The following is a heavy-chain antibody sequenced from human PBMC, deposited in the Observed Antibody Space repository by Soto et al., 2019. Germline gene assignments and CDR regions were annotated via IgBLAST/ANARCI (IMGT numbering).Heavy chain of an antibody. J-gene: IGHJ6*02. D-gene: IGHD2-21*01. CDR1: GGSFSTYA. CDR3: ARGGKERFRGPGMDV. Sequence: QVHLVQSGAEVKQPGSSVRVSCKASGGSFSTYAFNWVRLAPGQGLEWLGGIITFFGAAMYAQKFRGRVTITADELTTTAYMELSGLRSDDTAVYYCARGGKERFRGPGMDVWGQGTAVTVS. CDR2: IITFFGAA. V-gene: IGHV1-69*01.